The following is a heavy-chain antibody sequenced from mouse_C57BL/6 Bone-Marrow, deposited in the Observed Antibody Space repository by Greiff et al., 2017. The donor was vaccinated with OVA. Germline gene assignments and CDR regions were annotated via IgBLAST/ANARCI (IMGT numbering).Heavy chain of an antibody. D-gene: IGHD1-1*01. CDR2: IWSDGST. Sequence: VMLVESGPGLVAPSQSLSITCTVSGFSLTSYGVHWVRQPPGKGLEWLVVIWSDGSTTYNSALKSRLSISKDNSKSQVFLKMNSLQTDDTAMYYCARHPEYYYGSGYYAMDYWGQGTSVTVSS. J-gene: IGHJ4*01. V-gene: IGHV2-6-1*01. CDR3: ARHPEYYYGSGYYAMDY. CDR1: GFSLTSYG.